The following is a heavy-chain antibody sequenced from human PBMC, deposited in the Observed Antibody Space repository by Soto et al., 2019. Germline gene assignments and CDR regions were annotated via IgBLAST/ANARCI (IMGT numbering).Heavy chain of an antibody. CDR2: IIPLFRTP. D-gene: IGHD4-4*01. V-gene: IGHV1-69*12. Sequence: QVQLVQSGAEMKEPGSSVKVSCKTSGGTFSSSAISWLRQAPGQGLEWMGGIIPLFRTPDYAQKFKGRVTIAEDESTSTAYMELSSLRSEDTAVYYWANDNDRLQLGGNYYYILDVWGQGTKITVSS. CDR1: GGTFSSSA. CDR3: ANDNDRLQLGGNYYYILDV. J-gene: IGHJ6*02.